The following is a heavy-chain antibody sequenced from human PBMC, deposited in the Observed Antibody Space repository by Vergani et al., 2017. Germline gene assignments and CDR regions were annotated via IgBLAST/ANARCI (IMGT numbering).Heavy chain of an antibody. J-gene: IGHJ5*02. D-gene: IGHD6-19*01. CDR1: GYSFTSYW. V-gene: IGHV5-51*01. CDR3: ARQYSSGSLYNRFDP. Sequence: EVQLVQSGTEVKKPGESLKISCKGSGYSFTSYWIGWVRQMPGKGLEWMGIIYPGDSDIKYSPSFQGQVTISADKSISTAYLQWSSLKASDTAIDYCARQYSSGSLYNRFDPWGQGTLVTVSS. CDR2: IYPGDSDI.